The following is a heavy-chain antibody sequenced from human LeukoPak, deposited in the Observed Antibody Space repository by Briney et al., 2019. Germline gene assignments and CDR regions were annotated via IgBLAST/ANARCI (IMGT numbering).Heavy chain of an antibody. Sequence: PGGSLRLSCAASGFTFSSYEMNWVRQAPGKGLEWVSYISSSGSTIYYADSVKGRFTISRDNSKNTLYLQMNSLRAEDTAVYYCAKDGYSSSWFPHYYYYMDVWGKGTTVTISS. CDR3: AKDGYSSSWFPHYYYYMDV. D-gene: IGHD6-13*01. J-gene: IGHJ6*03. CDR1: GFTFSSYE. V-gene: IGHV3-48*03. CDR2: ISSSGSTI.